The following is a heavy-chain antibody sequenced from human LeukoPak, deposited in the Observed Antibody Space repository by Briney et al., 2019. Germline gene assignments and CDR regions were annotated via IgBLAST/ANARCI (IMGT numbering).Heavy chain of an antibody. D-gene: IGHD3-22*01. CDR2: ITSRGEST. J-gene: IGHJ4*02. CDR1: GFTFSIYA. CDR3: ARDRPNYYGSDGHYYRRDGDY. Sequence: PGGSLRLSCAASGFTFSIYAMSWVRQAPGKGLQRVSSITSRGESTWYVDSVKGRFTITRDNSENTLYLQMHSLSAEDTAVYYCARDRPNYYGSDGHYYRRDGDYWGRGTLVSVSS. V-gene: IGHV3-23*01.